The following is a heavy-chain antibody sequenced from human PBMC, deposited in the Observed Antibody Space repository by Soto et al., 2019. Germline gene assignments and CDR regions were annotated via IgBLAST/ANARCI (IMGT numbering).Heavy chain of an antibody. V-gene: IGHV5-10-1*01. J-gene: IGHJ6*02. CDR1: GYSFTSYW. CDR2: IDPSDSYT. Sequence: PGESLKISCKGSGYSFTSYWISWVRQMPGKGLEWMGRIDPSDSYTNYSPSFQGHVTISADKSISTAYLQWSSLKASDTAMYYCARTWVAARLYHYYGIDVWGQGTTVTVSS. D-gene: IGHD6-6*01. CDR3: ARTWVAARLYHYYGIDV.